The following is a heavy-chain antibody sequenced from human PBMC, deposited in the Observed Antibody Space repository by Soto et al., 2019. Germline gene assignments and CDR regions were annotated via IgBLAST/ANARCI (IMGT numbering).Heavy chain of an antibody. Sequence: QVQLVQSGAEVKKPGASVKVSCKASGYTFTGYYMHWVRQAPGQGLEWMGWINPNSGGTNYAQKFQGWVTMTRDTSISTAYMELSRLRSDDTAVYYCARGIRPGIAVAGTGWLFDYWGQGTLVTVSS. D-gene: IGHD6-19*01. CDR1: GYTFTGYY. V-gene: IGHV1-2*04. CDR2: INPNSGGT. CDR3: ARGIRPGIAVAGTGWLFDY. J-gene: IGHJ4*02.